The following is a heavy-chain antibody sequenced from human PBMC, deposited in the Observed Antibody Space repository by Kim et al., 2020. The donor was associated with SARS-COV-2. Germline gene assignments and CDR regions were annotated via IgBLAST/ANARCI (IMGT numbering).Heavy chain of an antibody. J-gene: IGHJ4*02. Sequence: GGSLRLSCAASGVSFSSYAMSWVRQAPGKGLEWVSTISGGAYNTYYADSVKGRFTISRDNSKNTLYVEMNSLRVEDTAVYYCAKDSRGYYQPFDYWGQGTLVTVSS. CDR3: AKDSRGYYQPFDY. D-gene: IGHD3-22*01. CDR1: GVSFSSYA. CDR2: ISGGAYNT. V-gene: IGHV3-23*01.